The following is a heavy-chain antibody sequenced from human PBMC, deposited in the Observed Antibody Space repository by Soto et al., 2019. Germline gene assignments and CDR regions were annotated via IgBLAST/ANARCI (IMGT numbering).Heavy chain of an antibody. CDR3: ARGITQGYDY. CDR1: GYKFNTYD. Sequence: QVQLVQSGAEVEKPGASVKVSCQASGYKFNTYDINWVRQATGQGLEWMGWMSPSSGNTGYAQKFQGRVTMTRDTSVSTAYMELNSQTSDDTAVYYCARGITQGYDYWGQGTPVTVSS. D-gene: IGHD1-20*01. CDR2: MSPSSGNT. V-gene: IGHV1-8*02. J-gene: IGHJ4*02.